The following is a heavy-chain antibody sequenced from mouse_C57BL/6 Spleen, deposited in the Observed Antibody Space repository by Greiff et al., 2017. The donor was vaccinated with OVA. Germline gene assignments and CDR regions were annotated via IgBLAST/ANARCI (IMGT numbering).Heavy chain of an antibody. CDR1: GYTFTSYG. Sequence: VQLQQSGAELVRPGSSVKMSCKTSGYTFTSYGINWVKQRPGQGLEWIGYICIGNGYTEYNEKFKGKATLTSDTSSSTAYMQLSSLTSEDSAIYFCARGTYSNYGAYFDYWGQGTTLTVSS. J-gene: IGHJ2*01. D-gene: IGHD2-5*01. CDR3: ARGTYSNYGAYFDY. V-gene: IGHV1-58*01. CDR2: ICIGNGYT.